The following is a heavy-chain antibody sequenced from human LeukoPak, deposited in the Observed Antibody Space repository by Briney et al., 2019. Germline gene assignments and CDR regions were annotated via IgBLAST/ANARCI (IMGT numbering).Heavy chain of an antibody. J-gene: IGHJ6*03. V-gene: IGHV3-15*01. CDR1: GFTFSNAW. Sequence: PGGSLRLSCAASGFTFSNAWMSWVRQAPGKGLEWVGRIKSKTDGGTTDYAAPVKGRFTISRDDSKNTLYLQMNSLKTEDTAVYYCTTGPTCRTSCYQYYYYMDVRGKGTTVTVSS. D-gene: IGHD2-2*01. CDR2: IKSKTDGGTT. CDR3: TTGPTCRTSCYQYYYYMDV.